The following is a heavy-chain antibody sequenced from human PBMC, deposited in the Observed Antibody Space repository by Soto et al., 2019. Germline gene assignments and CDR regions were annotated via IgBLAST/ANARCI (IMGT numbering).Heavy chain of an antibody. V-gene: IGHV2-5*02. CDR2: IYWDDDK. J-gene: IGHJ5*02. CDR3: ANRPIVEAGGDYFDT. CDR1: GFSLSTSGVG. D-gene: IGHD6-13*01. Sequence: SGPTLVNPTQTLTPTCAFSGFSLSTSGVGVGWIRQPPGKALEWLALIYWDDDKRYSPSLKSRLTITKDTSKNQVVLTMTNMDPVDTAKYYCANRPIVEAGGDYFDTWGQGTLVTVSS.